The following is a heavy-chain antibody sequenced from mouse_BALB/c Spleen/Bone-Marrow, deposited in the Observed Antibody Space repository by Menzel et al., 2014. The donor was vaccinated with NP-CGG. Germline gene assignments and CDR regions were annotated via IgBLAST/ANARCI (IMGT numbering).Heavy chain of an antibody. CDR3: TRSEVYSVPPWYFDV. J-gene: IGHJ1*01. CDR2: INPSNGGT. Sequence: QVQLKQSGAELVKPGASVKLSCKASGYTFTSYYMYWVKQRPGQGLEWIGEINPSNGGTNFNEKFKSKATLTVDKSSSTAYMQLGGLTSEASAFYSCTRSEVYSVPPWYFDVGGAGTPFTVSS. CDR1: GYTFTSYY. V-gene: IGHV1S81*02. D-gene: IGHD1-1*01.